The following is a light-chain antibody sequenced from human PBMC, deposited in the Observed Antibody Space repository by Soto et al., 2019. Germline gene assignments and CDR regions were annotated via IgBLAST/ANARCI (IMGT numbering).Light chain of an antibody. CDR1: SSNIGAGYD. V-gene: IGLV1-40*01. CDR3: SSYTSSSTLDVV. J-gene: IGLJ2*01. CDR2: GNN. Sequence: QSVLTQPPSVSGAPGQTITISCTGSSSNIGAGYDVHWYQQLPGRAPKLLIYGNNNRPSGVPDRFSGSKSGTSVSLAITGLRGEDEADYYCSSYTSSSTLDVVFGGGTKLTVL.